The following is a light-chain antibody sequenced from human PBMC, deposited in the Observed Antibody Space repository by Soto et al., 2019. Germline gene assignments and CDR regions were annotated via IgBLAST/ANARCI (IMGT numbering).Light chain of an antibody. V-gene: IGLV1-44*01. CDR3: AAWDDSLNGRVV. J-gene: IGLJ2*01. CDR2: SND. CDR1: SSNIGSNT. Sequence: QSVLTQPPSASGTPGQRVTISCSGSSSNIGSNTVTWYQQLPGTAPKLLIYSNDQRPSGVADRFSGSKSGTSASLAVNGLQSDYEADYYCAAWDDSLNGRVVFGGGTKLTVL.